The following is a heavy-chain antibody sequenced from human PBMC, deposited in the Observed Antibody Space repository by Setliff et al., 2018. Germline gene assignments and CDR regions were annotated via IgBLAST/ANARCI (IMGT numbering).Heavy chain of an antibody. V-gene: IGHV4-38-2*02. J-gene: IGHJ4*02. CDR1: GYSISSGYI. CDR2: IGHTGSI. CDR3: ARDLGHGGDSDY. D-gene: IGHD2-21*02. Sequence: TLSLTCTVSGYSISSGYIWGWIRQPPGKGLEWVGNIGHTGSINYNPSLKSRLTISRDTSKNQVSLKLNSVTATDAAVYYCARDLGHGGDSDYWGQGILVTVSS.